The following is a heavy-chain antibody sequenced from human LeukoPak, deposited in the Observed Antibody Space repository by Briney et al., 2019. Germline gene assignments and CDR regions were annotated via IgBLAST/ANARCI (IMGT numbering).Heavy chain of an antibody. J-gene: IGHJ4*02. D-gene: IGHD5-18*01. V-gene: IGHV1-46*01. CDR1: GYTFTSYY. CDR2: INPSGGST. CDR3: AREAGTAMAPFDY. Sequence: ASVKVSCKASGYTFTSYYIHWVRQAPGQGLEWMGIINPSGGSTSYAQKFQGRVTMTRDTSTSTVYMELSSLRSEDTAVNYRAREAGTAMAPFDYWGQGTLVTVSS.